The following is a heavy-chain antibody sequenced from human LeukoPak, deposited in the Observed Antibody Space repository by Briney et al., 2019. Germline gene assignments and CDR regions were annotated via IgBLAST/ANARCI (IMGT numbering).Heavy chain of an antibody. D-gene: IGHD6-13*01. V-gene: IGHV1-46*01. J-gene: IGHJ4*02. CDR2: INPSGGST. CDR3: ARVLSWRLCLHY. Sequence: ASVKLSCKESGYTFTSYYMHWVRQAPGQGLEWKGIINPSGGSTSYAQKFQGRVTMTRDTSTSTVYMELSSLRSEDTAVYYCARVLSWRLCLHYWGQGTLVTVSS. CDR1: GYTFTSYY.